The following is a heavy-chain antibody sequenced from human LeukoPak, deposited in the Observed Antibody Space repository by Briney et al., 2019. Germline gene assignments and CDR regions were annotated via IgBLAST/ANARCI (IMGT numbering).Heavy chain of an antibody. Sequence: ESLCLTCAASGFSFSSYYMNWIRQPPGKGLEWVSSISSTSNYISYADSVKGRSTISRDNAKNSLYLQMNSPRAEDTAVYYCAREVYDFYESSNYPLDYWGQRTLVTVSS. CDR2: ISSTSNYI. J-gene: IGHJ4*02. D-gene: IGHD3-3*01. V-gene: IGHV3-21*01. CDR3: AREVYDFYESSNYPLDY. CDR1: GFSFSSYY.